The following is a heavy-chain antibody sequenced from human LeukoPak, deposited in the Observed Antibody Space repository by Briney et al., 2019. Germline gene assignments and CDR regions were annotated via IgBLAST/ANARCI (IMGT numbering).Heavy chain of an antibody. CDR2: IWYDGSNK. D-gene: IGHD3-3*01. Sequence: PGRSLRLSCAASGFTFSSYGMHWVRQAPGKGLEWVAVIWYDGSNKYYADSVKGRFTISRDNSKNTLYLQMNSLRAEDTAVYYCARGGYYVGEGGGWGMDVWGQGTTVTVSS. V-gene: IGHV3-33*01. CDR3: ARGGYYVGEGGGWGMDV. CDR1: GFTFSSYG. J-gene: IGHJ6*02.